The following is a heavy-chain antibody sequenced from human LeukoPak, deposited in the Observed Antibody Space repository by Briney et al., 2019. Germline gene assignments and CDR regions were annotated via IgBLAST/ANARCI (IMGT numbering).Heavy chain of an antibody. J-gene: IGHJ4*02. Sequence: SETLSLPRTVSGVSISSYYWSWIRQPPGKGLQWVGYISFSGSTNYNTSLKSRVTISVDTSKNQFSLKLSSVTAADTAVYYCASRLRGSSWYGYFDYWGQGTLVTVTS. D-gene: IGHD6-13*01. V-gene: IGHV4-59*08. CDR3: ASRLRGSSWYGYFDY. CDR2: ISFSGST. CDR1: GVSISSYY.